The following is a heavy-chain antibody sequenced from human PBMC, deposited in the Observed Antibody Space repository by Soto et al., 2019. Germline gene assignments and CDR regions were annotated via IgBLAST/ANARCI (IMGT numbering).Heavy chain of an antibody. CDR1: GGTFSSYA. J-gene: IGHJ5*02. Sequence: QVQLVQSGAEVKKPGSSVKVSCKASGGTFSSYAISWVRQAPGQGLAWMGGIIPIFGTANYAQKFQGRVPITAHESANTAYIELSSLRSADTAVYYCAKGANYQHNWFDPWGQGTLVTVSS. V-gene: IGHV1-69*12. CDR3: AKGANYQHNWFDP. D-gene: IGHD2-2*01. CDR2: IIPIFGTA.